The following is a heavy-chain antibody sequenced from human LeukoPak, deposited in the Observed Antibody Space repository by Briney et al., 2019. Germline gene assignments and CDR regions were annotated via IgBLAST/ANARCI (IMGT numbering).Heavy chain of an antibody. CDR1: GFTFSSHA. CDR3: VKDQFSFNGIFDPFDI. D-gene: IGHD2-15*01. Sequence: GSLRLSCVDSGFTFSSHAMNWVRQAPGKGLEGVSVIKGNGGRTFYAASVKGRFTISRDDSKSTVYLQMNSLKAEDTSLYYCVKDQFSFNGIFDPFDIWGPGTMVTV. V-gene: IGHV3-23*01. J-gene: IGHJ3*02. CDR2: IKGNGGRT.